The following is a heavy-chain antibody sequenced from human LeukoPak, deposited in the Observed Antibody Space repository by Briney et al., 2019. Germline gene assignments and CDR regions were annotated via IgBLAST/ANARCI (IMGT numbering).Heavy chain of an antibody. CDR1: GGSLSGYY. J-gene: IGHJ5*02. D-gene: IGHD2-15*01. V-gene: IGHV4-34*01. CDR3: ARRSHYGVVVVAATRGNWFDP. Sequence: PSETLSLTCAVYGGSLSGYYWSWIRQPPGKGLEWIGEINHSGSTNYNPSLKSRVSISVDTSKNQFSLKLSSVTAADTAVYYCARRSHYGVVVVAATRGNWFDPWGQGTLVTVSS. CDR2: INHSGST.